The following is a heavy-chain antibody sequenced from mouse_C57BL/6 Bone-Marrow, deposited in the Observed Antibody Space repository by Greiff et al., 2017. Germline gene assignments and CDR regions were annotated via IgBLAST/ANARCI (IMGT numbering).Heavy chain of an antibody. Sequence: EVQLQQSGPELVKPGASVKISCKASGYTFTDYYMNWVKQSHGKSLEWIGDINPNNGGTSYNQKFKGKATLTVDKSSSTAYMELRSLTSEDSAVYYCARSPTAQATRAMDYWGQGTSVTVSS. D-gene: IGHD3-2*02. CDR1: GYTFTDYY. J-gene: IGHJ4*01. CDR2: INPNNGGT. CDR3: ARSPTAQATRAMDY. V-gene: IGHV1-26*01.